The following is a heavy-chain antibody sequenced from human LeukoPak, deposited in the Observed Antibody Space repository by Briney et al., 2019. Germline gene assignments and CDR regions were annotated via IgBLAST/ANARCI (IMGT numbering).Heavy chain of an antibody. D-gene: IGHD3-22*01. CDR1: GGSISSGGYS. J-gene: IGHJ6*02. CDR3: ARGPYYYDSSGYYYYGMDV. V-gene: IGHV4-30-2*01. Sequence: PSETLSLTCAVSGGSISSGGYSWSWIRQPPGKGLEWIGYIYHSGSTYYNPSLKSRVTISVDRSKNQFSLKLSSVTAADTAVYYCARGPYYYDSSGYYYYGMDVWGQGTTVTVSS. CDR2: IYHSGST.